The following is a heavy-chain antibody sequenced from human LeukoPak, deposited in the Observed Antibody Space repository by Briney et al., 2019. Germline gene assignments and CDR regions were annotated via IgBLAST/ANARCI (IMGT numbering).Heavy chain of an antibody. V-gene: IGHV1-69*04. J-gene: IGHJ6*02. CDR3: ARDRLKAAMVYYYGMDV. D-gene: IGHD5-18*01. CDR2: IIPIFGIA. Sequence: SVKVSCKASGGTFSSYAISWVRQAPGQGLEWMGRIIPIFGIANYAQKFQGRVTITADRSTSTAYMELSSLRSEDTAVYYCARDRLKAAMVYYYGMDVWGQGTTVTVSS. CDR1: GGTFSSYA.